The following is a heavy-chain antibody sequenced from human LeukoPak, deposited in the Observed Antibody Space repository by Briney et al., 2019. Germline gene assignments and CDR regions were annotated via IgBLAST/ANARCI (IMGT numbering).Heavy chain of an antibody. CDR1: GGSISSGGYS. Sequence: SETLSLTCAVSGGSISSGGYSWSWIRQPPGKGLEWIVYIYHSGSTYYNPSLKSRVTISVDRSKNQFSLKLSSVTAADTAVYYCARSLYYGSGSTTAFDYWGQGTLVTVSS. V-gene: IGHV4-30-2*01. CDR3: ARSLYYGSGSTTAFDY. J-gene: IGHJ4*02. D-gene: IGHD3-10*01. CDR2: IYHSGST.